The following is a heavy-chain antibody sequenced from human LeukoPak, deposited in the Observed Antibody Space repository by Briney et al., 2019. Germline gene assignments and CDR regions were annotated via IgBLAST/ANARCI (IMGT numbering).Heavy chain of an antibody. CDR2: ISAYNGNT. CDR3: ARDDYGDYEAAFDP. D-gene: IGHD4-17*01. Sequence: GASVKVSCKASGYTFTSYGISWVRQAPGQGLEWMGWISAYNGNTNYAQKLQGRVTMTTDTSTSTAYMELRSLRSDDTAVYYCARDDYGDYEAAFDPWGQGTLVTVSS. J-gene: IGHJ5*02. V-gene: IGHV1-18*01. CDR1: GYTFTSYG.